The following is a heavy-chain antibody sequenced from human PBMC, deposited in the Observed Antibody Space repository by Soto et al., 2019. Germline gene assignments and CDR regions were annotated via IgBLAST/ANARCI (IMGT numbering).Heavy chain of an antibody. D-gene: IGHD3-10*01. J-gene: IGHJ2*01. CDR3: ATSVSGVHWYFDL. CDR2: VIPMLGTE. Sequence: QVKLVQSGAEVKKPGSSVKVSCKASGGTFKNYAVTWVRLAHGQGLQWMGGVIPMLGTERYAARFQGRVTITADDSTAYMELCSLRSEDTALYYCATSVSGVHWYFDLWGRGTEVTVSS. V-gene: IGHV1-69*01. CDR1: GGTFKNYA.